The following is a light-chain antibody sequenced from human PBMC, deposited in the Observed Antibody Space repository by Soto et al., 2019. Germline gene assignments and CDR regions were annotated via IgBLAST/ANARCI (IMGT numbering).Light chain of an antibody. V-gene: IGKV3-20*01. Sequence: IVMTQSPDSLAVSLGERATINCKSSQSVRTYLAWYQVKPGQAPRLLIYGASSRATGIPDRFSGSGSGTDFTLTINRLEPEDFAVYYCQQYGSSITFGQGTRLEI. CDR1: QSVRTY. CDR3: QQYGSSIT. J-gene: IGKJ5*01. CDR2: GAS.